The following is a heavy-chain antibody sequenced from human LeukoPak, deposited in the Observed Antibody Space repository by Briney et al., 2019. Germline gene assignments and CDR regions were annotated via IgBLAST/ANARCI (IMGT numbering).Heavy chain of an antibody. J-gene: IGHJ3*02. CDR2: INPSGGST. CDR3: ARPTTVGNAFHI. Sequence: ASVKVSCKASGYTFTSDYMHWVRQAPGQGLEWMGIINPSGGSTTYALKFQGRVTMTRDTSTSTVYMELSSLRSEDTAVYYCARPTTVGNAFHIWGQGTMVTVSS. D-gene: IGHD4-23*01. CDR1: GYTFTSDY. V-gene: IGHV1-46*01.